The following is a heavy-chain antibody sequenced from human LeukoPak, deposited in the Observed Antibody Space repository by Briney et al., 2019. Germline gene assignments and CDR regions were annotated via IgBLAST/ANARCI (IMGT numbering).Heavy chain of an antibody. CDR1: GGSISSYY. Sequence: SETLSPTCTVSGGSISSYYWSWIRQPPGKGLEWIGYIYYSGSTNYNPSLKSRVTISVDTSKNQFPLKLSSVTAADTAVYYCARHGITMVRGVITNDAIDIWGQGTMVTVSS. D-gene: IGHD3-10*01. V-gene: IGHV4-59*08. J-gene: IGHJ3*02. CDR3: ARHGITMVRGVITNDAIDI. CDR2: IYYSGST.